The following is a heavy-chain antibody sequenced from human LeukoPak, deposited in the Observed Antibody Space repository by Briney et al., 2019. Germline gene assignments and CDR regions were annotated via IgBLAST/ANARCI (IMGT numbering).Heavy chain of an antibody. V-gene: IGHV1-8*01. CDR1: GDSFTSYD. J-gene: IGHJ5*02. Sequence: ASVKVSCKASGDSFTSYDINWVRQATGKGLEWMGWMNPDSGNTGYAQKFQGRATMTRDTSISTAYMELSSLRSDDTAVYYCAKSTMGTRRINDLWGRGTLVTVSS. CDR3: AKSTMGTRRINDL. D-gene: IGHD3-10*01. CDR2: MNPDSGNT.